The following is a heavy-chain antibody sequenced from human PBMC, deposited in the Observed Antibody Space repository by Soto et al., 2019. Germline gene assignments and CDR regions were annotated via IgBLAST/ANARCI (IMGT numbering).Heavy chain of an antibody. CDR1: GFTFSSYV. D-gene: IGHD6-13*01. Sequence: EVQLLESGGGLVQPGGSLRLSCAVSGFTFSSYVMSWVRQAPGKGLEWVSGISGGGGSTYYADSVKGRFTISRDNSKNTLYLQMNSLRADDTAVYSCAKDGRSSSWTYYFDYWGQGSLVTVSS. CDR3: AKDGRSSSWTYYFDY. CDR2: ISGGGGST. J-gene: IGHJ4*02. V-gene: IGHV3-23*01.